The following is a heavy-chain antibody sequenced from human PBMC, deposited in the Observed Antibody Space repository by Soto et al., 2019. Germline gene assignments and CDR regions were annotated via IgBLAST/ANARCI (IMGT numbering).Heavy chain of an antibody. CDR1: GFTFGSYG. D-gene: IGHD3-9*01. CDR2: ISYDGSNK. Sequence: GGSLRLSCAASGFTFGSYGMHWVRQAPGKGLEWVAVISYDGSNKYYADSVKGRFTISRDNSKNTLYLQMNSLRAEDTAVYYCAKAILRYFDWLSITDPLYYYYYYGMDVWGQGTTVTVSS. J-gene: IGHJ6*02. V-gene: IGHV3-30*18. CDR3: AKAILRYFDWLSITDPLYYYYYYGMDV.